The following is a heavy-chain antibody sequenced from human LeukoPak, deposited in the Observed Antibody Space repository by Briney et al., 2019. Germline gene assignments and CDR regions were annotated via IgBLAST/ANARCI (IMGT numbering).Heavy chain of an antibody. CDR2: IKEDGSAK. CDR1: GFTFNSYW. Sequence: GGSLRFSCAASGFTFNSYWMTWVRQAPGKGLEWVANIKEDGSAKVYVDSLKGRFTISRDNAKNALYLQMNSLRVEDTAVYYCVRDPYSRGFGAFDVWGQGTMVTVSS. J-gene: IGHJ3*01. V-gene: IGHV3-7*04. D-gene: IGHD6-19*01. CDR3: VRDPYSRGFGAFDV.